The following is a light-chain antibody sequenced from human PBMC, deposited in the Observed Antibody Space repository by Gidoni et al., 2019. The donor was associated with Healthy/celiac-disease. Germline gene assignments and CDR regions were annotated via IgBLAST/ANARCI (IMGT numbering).Light chain of an antibody. CDR3: QQSFT. V-gene: IGKV3-15*01. CDR2: GAS. Sequence: EIVMTQSPATLSVSPGERATLSCRASQSVSSNLAWYQQKPGQAPRLLIYGASTRATGIPARFSGSGSGTEFTLTISSLQSEDFAVYYCQQSFTFXPXTKVDIK. J-gene: IGKJ3*01. CDR1: QSVSSN.